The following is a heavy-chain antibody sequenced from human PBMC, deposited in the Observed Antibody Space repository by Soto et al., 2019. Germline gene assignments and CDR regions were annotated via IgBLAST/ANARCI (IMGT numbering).Heavy chain of an antibody. CDR1: GFTFSSHS. V-gene: IGHV3-21*01. Sequence: PGGSLRLSCAASGFTFSSHSMNWVRQAPGKGLEWVSSISSSSSYIYYADSVKGRFTISRDNAKNSLYLQMNSLRAEDTAVYYCARDFPPYYDFWSGYYKGADYYYYMDVWGKGTTVTVSS. CDR3: ARDFPPYYDFWSGYYKGADYYYYMDV. D-gene: IGHD3-3*01. CDR2: ISSSSSYI. J-gene: IGHJ6*03.